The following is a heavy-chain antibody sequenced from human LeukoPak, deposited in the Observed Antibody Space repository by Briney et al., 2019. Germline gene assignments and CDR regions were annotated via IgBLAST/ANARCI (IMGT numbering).Heavy chain of an antibody. CDR2: ISSSSSYI. CDR3: ARSTVVTDDAFDI. Sequence: TGGSLRLSCAASGFTFNSYSMNWVRQAPGKGLEWVSSISSSSSYIYYADSVKGRFTISRDNAKNSLYLQMNSLRAEDTAVYYCARSTVVTDDAFDIWGQGTMVTVSS. CDR1: GFTFNSYS. J-gene: IGHJ3*02. V-gene: IGHV3-21*01. D-gene: IGHD4-23*01.